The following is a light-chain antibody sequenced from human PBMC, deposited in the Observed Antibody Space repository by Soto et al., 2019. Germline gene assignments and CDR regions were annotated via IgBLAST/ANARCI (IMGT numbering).Light chain of an antibody. CDR2: EGS. J-gene: IGLJ1*01. Sequence: QSALTQPASVSGSPGQSITISCTGTSSDVGSYNLVSWYQQHPGKAPKLMIYEGSKRPSGVSNRLSGSKSGNRASLTISGLQAEDEADYYCCSYAGSNYVFGTGTKVTVL. CDR3: CSYAGSNYV. CDR1: SSDVGSYNL. V-gene: IGLV2-23*01.